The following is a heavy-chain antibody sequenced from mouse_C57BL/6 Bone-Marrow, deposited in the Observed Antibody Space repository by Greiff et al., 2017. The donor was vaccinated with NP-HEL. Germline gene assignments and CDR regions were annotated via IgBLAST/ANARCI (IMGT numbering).Heavy chain of an antibody. J-gene: IGHJ2*01. D-gene: IGHD2-4*01. Sequence: QVQLQQSGAELVMPGASVKLSCKASGYTFTSYWMHWVKQSPGQGLEWIGEIDPSDSYTNYNQKFKGKSTLTVDKSSSTAYMQLSSLTSEDSAVYYCAREPYDYDGYYFDYWGQGTTLTVSS. CDR2: IDPSDSYT. V-gene: IGHV1-69*01. CDR3: AREPYDYDGYYFDY. CDR1: GYTFTSYW.